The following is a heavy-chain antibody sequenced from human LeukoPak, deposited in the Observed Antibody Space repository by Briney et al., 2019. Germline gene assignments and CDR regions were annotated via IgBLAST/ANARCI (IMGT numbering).Heavy chain of an antibody. V-gene: IGHV3-48*04. Sequence: GGSLRLSCAASGFTFNKYIMSWVRQAPGKELEWISYIDGSSATIYYADSVKGRFTTSRDNTKNSVYLHMNSLRAEDTAMYYCATYGRDGYKGFYWGQGTLVTVSS. CDR2: IDGSSATI. J-gene: IGHJ4*02. CDR3: ATYGRDGYKGFY. D-gene: IGHD5-24*01. CDR1: GFTFNKYI.